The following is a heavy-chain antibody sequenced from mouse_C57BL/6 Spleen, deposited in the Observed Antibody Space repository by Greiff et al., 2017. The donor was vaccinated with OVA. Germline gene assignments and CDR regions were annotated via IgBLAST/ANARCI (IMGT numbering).Heavy chain of an antibody. D-gene: IGHD2-1*01. CDR1: GYTFTSYW. Sequence: VQLQESGAELAKPGASVKLSCKASGYTFTSYWMHWVKQRPGQGLEWIGYINPSSGYTKYNPKFKDKATLTADKSSSTAYMQLSSLTYEDSAVYYCARGRVYYGNYGGYFDYWGKGTTLTVSS. CDR2: INPSSGYT. J-gene: IGHJ2*01. V-gene: IGHV1-7*01. CDR3: ARGRVYYGNYGGYFDY.